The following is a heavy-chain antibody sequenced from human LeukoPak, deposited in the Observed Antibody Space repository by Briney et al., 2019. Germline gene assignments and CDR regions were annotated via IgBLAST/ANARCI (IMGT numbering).Heavy chain of an antibody. CDR2: TYYRPKFNT. Sequence: PSQTLSLTCAISGDSLSNNNVAWSCIRQSPSRGLEWLGRTYYRPKFNTDYAVSVKSRIAINSDTSKNQFSPKLNSVTPEDTVVYYCARGSHSSFDYWGQGTLVSVSS. D-gene: IGHD3-10*01. CDR3: ARGSHSSFDY. V-gene: IGHV6-1*01. CDR1: GDSLSNNNVA. J-gene: IGHJ4*02.